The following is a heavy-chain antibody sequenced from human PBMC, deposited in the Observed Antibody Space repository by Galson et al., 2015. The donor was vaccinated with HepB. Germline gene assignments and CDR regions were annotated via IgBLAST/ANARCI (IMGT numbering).Heavy chain of an antibody. CDR3: VKVRTDDYYYYGMDV. J-gene: IGHJ6*02. Sequence: SLRLSCAASGFTFSSYAMHWVRQAPGKGLEYVSAISSNGGSTYYADSVKGRFTISRDNSKNTLYLQMSSLRAEDTAVYYCVKVRTDDYYYYGMDVWGQGTTVTVSS. CDR2: ISSNGGST. D-gene: IGHD5-24*01. CDR1: GFTFSSYA. V-gene: IGHV3-64D*06.